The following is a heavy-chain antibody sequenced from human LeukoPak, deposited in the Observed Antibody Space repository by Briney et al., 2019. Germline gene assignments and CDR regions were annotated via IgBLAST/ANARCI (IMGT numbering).Heavy chain of an antibody. CDR2: IYHSGST. V-gene: IGHV4-4*02. D-gene: IGHD3-10*01. Sequence: SETLSLTCAVSGGSISSSNWWSWVRQPPGKGLEWIGEIYHSGSTNYNPSPKSRVTISVDKSKNQFSLKLSSATAADTAVYYCARGAYGSGSYWDYWGQGTLVNVSS. CDR3: ARGAYGSGSYWDY. J-gene: IGHJ4*02. CDR1: GGSISSSNW.